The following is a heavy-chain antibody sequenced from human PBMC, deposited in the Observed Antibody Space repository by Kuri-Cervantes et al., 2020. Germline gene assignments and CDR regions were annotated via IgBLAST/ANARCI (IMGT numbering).Heavy chain of an antibody. J-gene: IGHJ4*02. Sequence: GGSLRLSCAASGFTFSSYGMHWVCQAPGKGLEWVAVIWYDGSNKYYADSVKGRFTISRDNSKNTLYLQMNSLRAEDTAVYYCARDRRVHSSGPFDYWGQGTLVTVSS. CDR3: ARDRRVHSSGPFDY. V-gene: IGHV3-33*01. CDR1: GFTFSSYG. D-gene: IGHD6-19*01. CDR2: IWYDGSNK.